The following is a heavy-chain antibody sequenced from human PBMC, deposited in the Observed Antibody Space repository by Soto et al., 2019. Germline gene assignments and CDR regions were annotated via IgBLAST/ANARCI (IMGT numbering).Heavy chain of an antibody. CDR3: ARQAGP. CDR2: IYYSGST. V-gene: IGHV4-59*08. J-gene: IGHJ5*02. D-gene: IGHD6-13*01. CDR1: GASISSYY. Sequence: PSETLSLTCTVSGASISSYYWSWIRQPPGKGLEWIGYIYYSGSTNYNPSLKSRVTISVDTSKNQFSLKLSSVTAADTAVYYCARQAGPWGQGTLVTVSS.